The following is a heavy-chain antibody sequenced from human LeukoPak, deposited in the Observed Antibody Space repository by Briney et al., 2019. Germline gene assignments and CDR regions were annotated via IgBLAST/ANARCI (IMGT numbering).Heavy chain of an antibody. V-gene: IGHV4-39*07. CDR2: IYYSGST. D-gene: IGHD3-22*01. J-gene: IGHJ3*02. CDR3: ARAAGALVVVSIGGAFDI. Sequence: SETLSLTCTVSGGSISSSSYYWGWIRQPPGKGLEWIGSIYYSGSTYYNPSLKSRVTISAYTSKNQFSLKLSSVTAADTAVYYCARAAGALVVVSIGGAFDIWGQGTMVTVSS. CDR1: GGSISSSSYY.